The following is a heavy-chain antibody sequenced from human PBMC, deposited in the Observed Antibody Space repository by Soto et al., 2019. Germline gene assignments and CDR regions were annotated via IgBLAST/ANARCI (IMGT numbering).Heavy chain of an antibody. Sequence: ASVKVSCKASGYTFTSYGISWVRQAPGQGLEWMGWISAYNGNTNYAQKLQGRVTMTTDTSTSTAYMELRSLRSDDTAVYYCARDIYRGMATISGGWFDPWGQGTLVTVSS. J-gene: IGHJ5*02. V-gene: IGHV1-18*01. D-gene: IGHD5-12*01. CDR3: ARDIYRGMATISGGWFDP. CDR2: ISAYNGNT. CDR1: GYTFTSYG.